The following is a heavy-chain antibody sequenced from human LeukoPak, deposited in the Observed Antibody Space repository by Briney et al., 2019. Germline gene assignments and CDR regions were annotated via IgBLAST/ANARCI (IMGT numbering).Heavy chain of an antibody. CDR3: AKDQKWGAADYYFDS. V-gene: IGHV3-30*18. Sequence: PGRSLRLSCAASGFTLSNYAMHWVRQAPGKGLEWVTVISTDGKDKKYADSVKGRFAISRDNSKNTLDLQMNSLRAEDTAVYHCAKDQKWGAADYYFDSWGQGTLVTVSS. D-gene: IGHD6-13*01. CDR2: ISTDGKDK. J-gene: IGHJ4*02. CDR1: GFTLSNYA.